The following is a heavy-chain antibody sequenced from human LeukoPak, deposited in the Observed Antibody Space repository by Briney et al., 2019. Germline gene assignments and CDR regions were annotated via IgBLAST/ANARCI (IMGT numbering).Heavy chain of an antibody. CDR1: GGSISSYY. D-gene: IGHD2-15*01. J-gene: IGHJ3*02. CDR2: IYYTGST. CDR3: ARVGCTGGSCYRSRGAFDI. V-gene: IGHV4-59*12. Sequence: SETLSLTCTVSGGSISSYYWSWIRQPPGKGLEWIGSIYYTGSTTYNPSLKSRVTISVDTSKNQFSLKLNSVTAADTAVYYCARVGCTGGSCYRSRGAFDIWGQGTMVTVSS.